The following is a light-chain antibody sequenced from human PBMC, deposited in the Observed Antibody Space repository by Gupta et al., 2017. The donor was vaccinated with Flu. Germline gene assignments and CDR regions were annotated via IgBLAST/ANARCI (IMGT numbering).Light chain of an antibody. J-gene: IGKJ2*01. V-gene: IGKV1-39*01. Sequence: PSSLSASIGDRVTITCRASQRIDSFLIWFQQKPGKAPNLLIYDASSLQSGAPSRFSGSGSGTDFTLTISRLQPEDFATYCCQQADSTPYTFGQGTKLDIK. CDR2: DAS. CDR3: QQADSTPYT. CDR1: QRIDSF.